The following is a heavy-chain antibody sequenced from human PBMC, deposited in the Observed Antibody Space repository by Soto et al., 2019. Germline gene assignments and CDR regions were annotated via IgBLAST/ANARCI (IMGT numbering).Heavy chain of an antibody. J-gene: IGHJ4*02. D-gene: IGHD6-19*01. CDR2: IKQDGSEK. Sequence: GSLRLSCAASGFTFSRYWMSWVRQAPGKGLEWVANIKQDGSEKYYVDSVKGRFTISRDKAKNSLYLQMNSLRAEDTAVYYCARDEGWYPHWVQGTLFTI. CDR1: GFTFSRYW. CDR3: ARDEGWYPH. V-gene: IGHV3-7*03.